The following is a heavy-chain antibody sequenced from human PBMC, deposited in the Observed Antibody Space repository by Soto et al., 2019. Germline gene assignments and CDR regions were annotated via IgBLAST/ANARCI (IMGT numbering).Heavy chain of an antibody. CDR1: GFKFSNYA. Sequence: GSLRLSFSASGFKFSNYAMSWVRQAPGKGLEWVSLISATGGGTYYADSVKGRFTISRDNSHNTLYLQVHSLTAEDTAVYYCAKDRRAGGNSAFYFDFWGRGAQVTVSS. V-gene: IGHV3-23*01. J-gene: IGHJ4*02. D-gene: IGHD3-16*01. CDR3: AKDRRAGGNSAFYFDF. CDR2: ISATGGGT.